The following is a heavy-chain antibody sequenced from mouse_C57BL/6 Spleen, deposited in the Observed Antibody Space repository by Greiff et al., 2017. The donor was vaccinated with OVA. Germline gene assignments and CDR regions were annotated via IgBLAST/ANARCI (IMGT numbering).Heavy chain of an antibody. Sequence: VKLMESGPELVKPGASVKISCKASGYAFSSSWMNWVKQRPGKGLEWIGRIYPGDGDTNYNGKFKGKATLTADKSSSTAYMQLSSLTSEDSAVYFCARSDYSNYWYFDVWGTGTTVTVSS. D-gene: IGHD2-5*01. CDR1: GYAFSSSW. J-gene: IGHJ1*03. V-gene: IGHV1-82*01. CDR3: ARSDYSNYWYFDV. CDR2: IYPGDGDT.